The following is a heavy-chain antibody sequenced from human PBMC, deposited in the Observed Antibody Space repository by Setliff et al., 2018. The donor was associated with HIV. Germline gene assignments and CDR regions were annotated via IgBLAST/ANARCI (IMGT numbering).Heavy chain of an antibody. CDR1: GGTFSSYA. CDR2: IIPIFGTA. J-gene: IGHJ6*02. CDR3: ARQICFSNTCHTGMDV. Sequence: SVKVSCKASGGTFSSYAISWVRQAPGQGLEWMGGIIPIFGTANYAQKFQGRVTITRDESTSTAYMELSSLRSEDTAVYYCARQICFSNTCHTGMDVWGQGTTVTVSS. V-gene: IGHV1-69*05. D-gene: IGHD2-2*02.